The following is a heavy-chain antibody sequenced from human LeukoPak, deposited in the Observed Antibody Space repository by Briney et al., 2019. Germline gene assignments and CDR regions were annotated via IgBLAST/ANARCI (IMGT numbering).Heavy chain of an antibody. V-gene: IGHV3-74*01. J-gene: IGHJ4*02. CDR2: IESDGSGT. Sequence: PGGSLRLSCAASGFTFSSDWMHWVRQAPGKGLVWVSRIESDGSGTTYADFVKGRFTISRDNAKNTLYLQMNSLRAEDTAVYFCARDRSYSLDYWGQGTLVTVSS. CDR3: ARDRSYSLDY. CDR1: GFTFSSDW. D-gene: IGHD1-26*01.